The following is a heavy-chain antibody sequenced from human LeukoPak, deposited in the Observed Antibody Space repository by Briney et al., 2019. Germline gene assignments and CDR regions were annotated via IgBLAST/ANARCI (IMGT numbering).Heavy chain of an antibody. V-gene: IGHV3-30-3*01. CDR3: ARVPYFYDSSPPNY. CDR2: ISYDGSNK. Sequence: GRSLRLSCAASGFTFSSYAMHWVRQAPGEGLEWVDVISYDGSNKYYADSVKGRFTISRDNSKNTLYLQMNSLRAEDTAVYYCARVPYFYDSSPPNYWGQGTLVTVSS. J-gene: IGHJ4*02. D-gene: IGHD3-22*01. CDR1: GFTFSSYA.